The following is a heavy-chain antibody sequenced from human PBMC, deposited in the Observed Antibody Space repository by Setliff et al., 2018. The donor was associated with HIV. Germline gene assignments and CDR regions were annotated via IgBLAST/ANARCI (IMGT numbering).Heavy chain of an antibody. J-gene: IGHJ4*02. CDR2: IHASGKT. Sequence: ETLSLTCTVSGDTDFYWNWIRQPPGKGLEWIGYIHASGKTNYNPSLKSRVTISLDTSKMQFSLHLTSVTAADTAVYYCATLDPSGGNFLAYWGQGTLGTVS. V-gene: IGHV4-4*09. CDR1: GDTDFY. CDR3: ATLDPSGGNFLAY. D-gene: IGHD2-21*02.